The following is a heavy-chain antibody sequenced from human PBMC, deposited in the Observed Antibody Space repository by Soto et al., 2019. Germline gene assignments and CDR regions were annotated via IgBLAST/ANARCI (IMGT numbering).Heavy chain of an antibody. CDR1: GGSISSSSYY. J-gene: IGHJ6*02. V-gene: IGHV4-39*01. D-gene: IGHD1-20*01. Sequence: PSETLSLTCTVSGGSISSSSYYWGWIRQPPGKGLEWIGSIYYSGSTYYNPSLKSRVTISVDTSKNQFSLKLSSVTAADTAVYYCARPRDNGYYYYGMDVWGQGTTVTVSS. CDR2: IYYSGST. CDR3: ARPRDNGYYYYGMDV.